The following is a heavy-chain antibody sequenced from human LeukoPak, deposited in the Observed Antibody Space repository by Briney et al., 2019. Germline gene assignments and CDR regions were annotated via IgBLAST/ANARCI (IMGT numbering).Heavy chain of an antibody. Sequence: GSLRLSCAASGFTFSNYAMSWVRQAPGKGLEWVSGITARADSTYYADSVKGRVTISRDNSKNTLFLQLNSLRAEDAAVYYCAKTYMWSIDAFHIWAKGQWSPSLQ. CDR1: GFTFSNYA. J-gene: IGHJ3*02. CDR3: AKTYMWSIDAFHI. D-gene: IGHD2-8*02. V-gene: IGHV3-23*01. CDR2: ITARADST.